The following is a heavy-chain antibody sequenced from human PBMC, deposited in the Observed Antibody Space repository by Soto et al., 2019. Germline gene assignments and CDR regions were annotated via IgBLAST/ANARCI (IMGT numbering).Heavy chain of an antibody. D-gene: IGHD1-26*01. Sequence: ESGGGLVKPGGSLTLSCNFTFSLYSMNWVRQAPGKGLEWVASISSGAAYIKYADSVQGRFTISRDNAKSSVSLQMSSLRVEDTAVYFCTRDEGGSYDSWFHPWGQGTQVTVS. CDR3: TRDEGGSYDSWFHP. V-gene: IGHV3-21*01. CDR1: TFSLYS. CDR2: ISSGAAYI. J-gene: IGHJ5*02.